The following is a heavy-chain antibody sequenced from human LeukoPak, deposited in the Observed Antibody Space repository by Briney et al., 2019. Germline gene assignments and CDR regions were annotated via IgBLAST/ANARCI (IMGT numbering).Heavy chain of an antibody. CDR1: GGLISSGDYY. V-gene: IGHV4-30-4*08. Sequence: SETLSLTCTVSGGLISSGDYYWSWIRQPPGKGLEWIGYIYYSGSTYYNPSLKSRVTISVDTSKNQFSLKLSSVTAADTAVYYCARDHGYSGTYSWFDPWGQGTLVTASS. J-gene: IGHJ5*02. CDR2: IYYSGST. D-gene: IGHD1-26*01. CDR3: ARDHGYSGTYSWFDP.